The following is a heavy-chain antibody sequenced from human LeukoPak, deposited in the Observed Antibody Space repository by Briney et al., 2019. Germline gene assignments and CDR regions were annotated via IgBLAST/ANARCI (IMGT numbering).Heavy chain of an antibody. CDR3: AKGRKDFDTNLGPFDS. Sequence: SETLSLTCTVSGGSINKYYWSWLRQSPGKGLEGLGYVHDSAGTIYNPSLKSRVTISVGTAKTQFSLKVTSVTTADTAVYYCAKGRKDFDTNLGPFDSWGQGILVTVSS. CDR1: GGSINKYY. CDR2: VHDSAGT. D-gene: IGHD3-9*01. J-gene: IGHJ4*02. V-gene: IGHV4-59*01.